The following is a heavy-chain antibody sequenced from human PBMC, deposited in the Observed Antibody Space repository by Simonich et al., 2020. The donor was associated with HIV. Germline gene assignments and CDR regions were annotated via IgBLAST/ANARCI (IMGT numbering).Heavy chain of an antibody. CDR2: ISYDGSNK. V-gene: IGHV3-30*07. J-gene: IGHJ4*02. Sequence: QVQLVESGGGVVQPGRSLRLSCAASGFTFSSYAMHWVRQAPGKGLEWVAVISYDGSNKYYADSGKGRFTISRDNSKNTLYLQMNSLRAEDTAVYYCAVVVVVDPLDYWGQGTLVTVSS. CDR3: AVVVVVDPLDY. D-gene: IGHD3-22*01. CDR1: GFTFSSYA.